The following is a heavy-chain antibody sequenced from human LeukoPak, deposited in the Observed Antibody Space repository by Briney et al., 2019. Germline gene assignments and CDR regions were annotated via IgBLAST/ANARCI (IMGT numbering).Heavy chain of an antibody. CDR2: MSGSGGST. D-gene: IGHD3-9*01. CDR3: AKNDDILTGYYKPFDY. V-gene: IGHV3-23*01. J-gene: IGHJ4*02. CDR1: GFTFSIYG. Sequence: GGSLRLSCAASGFTFSIYGMSWVRQAPGRGLEWVSAMSGSGGSTYYADSVKGRFTISRDNSKSTLYLQMNSLRAEDTAVYYCAKNDDILTGYYKPFDYWGQGTLVTVSS.